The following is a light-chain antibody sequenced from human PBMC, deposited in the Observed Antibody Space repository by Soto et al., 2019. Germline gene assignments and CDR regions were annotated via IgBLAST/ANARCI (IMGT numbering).Light chain of an antibody. V-gene: IGLV1-40*01. J-gene: IGLJ2*01. CDR3: QSFDKYLSAVV. CDR1: SSDIGAGYR. CDR2: DNT. Sequence: QSVLTQPPSVSGAPGERVTISCTGSSSDIGAGYRVRWYQQVPGTAPKLLIYDNTNRPSWVPARFSGSKSGTSASLAISGLQDEDEADYYCQSFDKYLSAVVFGGGTKLTVL.